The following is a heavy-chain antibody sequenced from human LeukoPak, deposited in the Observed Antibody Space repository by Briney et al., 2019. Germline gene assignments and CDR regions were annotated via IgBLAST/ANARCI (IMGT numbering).Heavy chain of an antibody. Sequence: SAKVSCKASGGTFSSYAISWVRQAPGQGLEWMGGIIPIFGTANYAQKFQGRVTITADESTSTAYMELSSLRSEDTAVYYCARGREEMATTGDFDYWGQGTLVTVPS. J-gene: IGHJ4*02. D-gene: IGHD5-24*01. CDR2: IIPIFGTA. CDR3: ARGREEMATTGDFDY. V-gene: IGHV1-69*13. CDR1: GGTFSSYA.